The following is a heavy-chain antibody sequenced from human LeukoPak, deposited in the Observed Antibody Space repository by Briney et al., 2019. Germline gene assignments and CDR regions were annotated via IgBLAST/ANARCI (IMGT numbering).Heavy chain of an antibody. CDR3: ARAPGDSDAFDI. CDR1: GGSISSGGYY. D-gene: IGHD4-17*01. V-gene: IGHV4-30-2*01. CDR2: IYHSGST. Sequence: SETLSLTCTVSGGSISSGGYYWSWIRQPPGKGLEWIGYIYHSGSTYYNPSLKSRVTISVDTSKNQFSLKLSSVTAADTAVYYCARAPGDSDAFDIWGQGTMVTVSS. J-gene: IGHJ3*02.